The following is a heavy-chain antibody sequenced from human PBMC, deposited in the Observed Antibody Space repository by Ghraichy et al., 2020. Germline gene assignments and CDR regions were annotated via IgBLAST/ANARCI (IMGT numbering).Heavy chain of an antibody. CDR2: ISSSSSTI. V-gene: IGHV3-48*02. CDR3: ARDLEMATTLGYFDY. D-gene: IGHD5-24*01. CDR1: GFTFSSYN. Sequence: LSLTCAASGFTFSSYNMNWVRQAPGKGLEWVSYISSSSSTIYYADSVKGRFTISRDNAKNSLYLHMNSLRDEDAAVYYCARDLEMATTLGYFDYWGQGTLVTVSS. J-gene: IGHJ4*02.